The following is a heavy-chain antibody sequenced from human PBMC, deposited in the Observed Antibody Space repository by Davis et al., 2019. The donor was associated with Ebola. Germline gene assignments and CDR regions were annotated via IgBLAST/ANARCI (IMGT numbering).Heavy chain of an antibody. J-gene: IGHJ6*04. Sequence: ASVKVSCKASGYSFTNYGINWVRQTPGQGLEWMGWISGYNGNTNYAQKFQGRVTITADESTSTAYMELSSLRSDDTAVYYCARTYSGSRIIMDVWGKGTTVTVSS. V-gene: IGHV1-18*01. CDR2: ISGYNGNT. CDR3: ARTYSGSRIIMDV. CDR1: GYSFTNYG. D-gene: IGHD6-13*01.